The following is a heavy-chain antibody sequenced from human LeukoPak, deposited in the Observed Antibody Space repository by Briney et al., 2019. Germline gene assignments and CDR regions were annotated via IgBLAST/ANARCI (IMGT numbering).Heavy chain of an antibody. CDR3: ARARNYYDSSDYYYEGDAFDI. V-gene: IGHV4-34*01. CDR2: INHSGST. J-gene: IGHJ3*02. CDR1: GGSFSGYY. D-gene: IGHD3-22*01. Sequence: SETLSLTCAVYGGSFSGYYWSWIRQPPAKGLEWIGEINHSGSTNYNPSLKSRVTISVDTSKNQFSLKLSSVTAADTAVYYCARARNYYDSSDYYYEGDAFDIWGQGTMVTVSS.